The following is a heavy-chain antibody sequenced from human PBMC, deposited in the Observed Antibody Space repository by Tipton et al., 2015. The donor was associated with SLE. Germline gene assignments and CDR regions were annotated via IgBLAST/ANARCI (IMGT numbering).Heavy chain of an antibody. CDR3: ARHYNLFSAFDF. CDR1: GDSVSSPIDY. V-gene: IGHV4-61*01. D-gene: IGHD3-3*01. CDR2: IYDRGST. Sequence: TLSLTCTVSGDSVSSPIDYWSWIRQSPGKGLEWIGSIYDRGSTNYNPSLKSRVTISVDTSKNQVSLRLTSVTAADTAVYTCARHYNLFSAFDFWGQGTLVTVSS. J-gene: IGHJ4*02.